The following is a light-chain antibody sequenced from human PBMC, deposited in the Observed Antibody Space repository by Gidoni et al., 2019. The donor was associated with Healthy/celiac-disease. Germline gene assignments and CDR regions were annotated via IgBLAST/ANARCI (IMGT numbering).Light chain of an antibody. V-gene: IGLV3-21*04. CDR1: NIGSKS. CDR2: YDS. Sequence: SYVLTQPPSVSVAPGKTARITCGGNNIGSKSVHWYQQKPGQAPVLVIYYDSDRPSGIPERFSGSNSGNTATLTISRVEAGDEADNYCQVWDSSSDHWVFGGGTKLTGL. J-gene: IGLJ3*02. CDR3: QVWDSSSDHWV.